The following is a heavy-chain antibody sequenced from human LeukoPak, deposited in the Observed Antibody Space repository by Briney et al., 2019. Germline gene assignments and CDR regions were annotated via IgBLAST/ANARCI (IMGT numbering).Heavy chain of an antibody. V-gene: IGHV3-23*01. CDR2: ISGGGGST. Sequence: GGSLRLSCAASGFTFTSYSMNWVRQAPGKGLEWVSTISGGGGSTYYADSVKGRFTISRDNSKNTLYLQVNSLRAEDTAVYYCARDFAGDRDYWGQGTLVTVSS. D-gene: IGHD4-17*01. CDR1: GFTFTSYS. J-gene: IGHJ4*02. CDR3: ARDFAGDRDY.